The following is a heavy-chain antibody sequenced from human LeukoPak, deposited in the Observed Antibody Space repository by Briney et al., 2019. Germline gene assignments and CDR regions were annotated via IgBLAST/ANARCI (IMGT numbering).Heavy chain of an antibody. CDR2: INPSGGST. D-gene: IGHD4-23*01. CDR1: GYTFTSSY. CDR3: ARDDYGGSPFDY. Sequence: GASVKVSCKASGYTFTSSYMHWVRQAPGQGLEWMGIINPSGGSTSYAQKFQGRVTMTRDMSTSTVYMELSSLRSEDTAVYYCARDDYGGSPFDYWGQGTLVTVSS. V-gene: IGHV1-46*01. J-gene: IGHJ4*02.